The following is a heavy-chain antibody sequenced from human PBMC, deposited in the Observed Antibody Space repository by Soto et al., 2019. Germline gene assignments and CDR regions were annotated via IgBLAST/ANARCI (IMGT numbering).Heavy chain of an antibody. D-gene: IGHD6-13*01. J-gene: IGHJ6*02. V-gene: IGHV3-23*01. Sequence: AGGSLRLSCAASGFTFDSCVMSWVRQAPGEGLEWLSLISGSGRYTDYADSVKGRFTISRDNSKNTLYLQMNSLRVEDTAVYYCAKDPPSERMQPDYGMDVWGQGTTVTVSS. CDR1: GFTFDSCV. CDR2: ISGSGRYT. CDR3: AKDPPSERMQPDYGMDV.